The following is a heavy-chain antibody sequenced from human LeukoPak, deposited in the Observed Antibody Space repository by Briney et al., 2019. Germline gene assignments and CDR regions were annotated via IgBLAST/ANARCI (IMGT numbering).Heavy chain of an antibody. CDR3: ARDPLYDSSGYKYYYYYMDV. D-gene: IGHD3-22*01. J-gene: IGHJ6*03. Sequence: ASVKVSCKASGYTFTGYYMHWVRQAPGQGLEWMGRINPNSGGTNYAQRFQGRVTITRDTSISTAYMELSRLRSDDTAVYYCARDPLYDSSGYKYYYYYMDVWGKGTTVTVSS. V-gene: IGHV1-2*06. CDR2: INPNSGGT. CDR1: GYTFTGYY.